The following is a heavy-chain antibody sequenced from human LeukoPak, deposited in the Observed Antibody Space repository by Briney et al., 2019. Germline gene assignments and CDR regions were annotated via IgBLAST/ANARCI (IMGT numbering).Heavy chain of an antibody. CDR3: ARGRWLQPDY. CDR1: GSEFSIYW. Sequence: GGSLRLSCAASGSEFSIYWMSWVRQAPGKGLEWVANINGAGSGKDYVDSVKGRFTISRDNAKDSLSLQMNSLRVEDTAVYYCARGRWLQPDYWGQGILVTVSS. V-gene: IGHV3-7*01. J-gene: IGHJ4*02. CDR2: INGAGSGK. D-gene: IGHD5-12*01.